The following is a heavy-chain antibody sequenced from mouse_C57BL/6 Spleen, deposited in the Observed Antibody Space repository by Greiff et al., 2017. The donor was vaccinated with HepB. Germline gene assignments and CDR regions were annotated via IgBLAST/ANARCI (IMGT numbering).Heavy chain of an antibody. CDR3: ARSYDGCSPGGFDV. CDR2: IHPNSGST. Sequence: QVQLQQPGAELVKPGASVKLSCKASGYTFTSYWMHWVKQRPGQGLEWIGMIHPNSGSTNYNEKFKSKATLTVDKSSSTAYMQLSSLTSEDSAVYYCARSYDGCSPGGFDVWGTGTTVTVSS. CDR1: GYTFTSYW. J-gene: IGHJ1*03. V-gene: IGHV1-64*01. D-gene: IGHD2-3*01.